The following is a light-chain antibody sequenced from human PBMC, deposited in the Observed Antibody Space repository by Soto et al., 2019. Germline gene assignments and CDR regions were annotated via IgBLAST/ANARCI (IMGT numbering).Light chain of an antibody. V-gene: IGKV3-15*01. CDR2: RAS. CDR1: QNVGGS. CDR3: QHSRT. J-gene: IGKJ2*01. Sequence: VMTQSPATLSVSPGERATLSCRASQNVGGSVAWYQQKPGQAPRLLIYRASTRATGIPARFSGSGSGTEFTLTISSLQSEDLAVYYCQHSRTFAQGTKLEIK.